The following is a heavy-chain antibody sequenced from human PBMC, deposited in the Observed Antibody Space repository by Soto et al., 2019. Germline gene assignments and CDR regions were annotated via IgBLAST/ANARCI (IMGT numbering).Heavy chain of an antibody. CDR3: ARDSRGLLEDLYYYYYMDV. J-gene: IGHJ6*03. Sequence: GGSLRLSCAASGFTFSSYGMHWVRQAPGKGLEWVAVIWYDGSNKYYADSVKGRFTISRDNSKNTLYLQMNSLRAEDTAVYYCARDSRGLLEDLYYYYYMDVWGKGTTVTVSS. V-gene: IGHV3-33*01. CDR1: GFTFSSYG. D-gene: IGHD1-1*01. CDR2: IWYDGSNK.